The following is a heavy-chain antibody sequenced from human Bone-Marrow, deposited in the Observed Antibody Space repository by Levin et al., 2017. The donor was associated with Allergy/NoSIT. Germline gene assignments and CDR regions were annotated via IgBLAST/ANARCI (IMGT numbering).Heavy chain of an antibody. Sequence: PSETLSLTCAASGFTFTSYAMSWVRQAPGKGLEWVSAINGGGSSTYYADSVKGRFTFSRDNSKNTLYLQMSSLRAEDTAVYYCAKNYYDSNGYSPSFDYWGQGTLVTVSS. CDR3: AKNYYDSNGYSPSFDY. D-gene: IGHD3-22*01. V-gene: IGHV3-23*01. J-gene: IGHJ4*02. CDR2: INGGGSST. CDR1: GFTFTSYA.